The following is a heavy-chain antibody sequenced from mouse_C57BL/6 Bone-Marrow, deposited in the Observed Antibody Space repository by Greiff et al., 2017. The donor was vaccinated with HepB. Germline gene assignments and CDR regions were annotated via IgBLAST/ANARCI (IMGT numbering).Heavy chain of an antibody. D-gene: IGHD3-2*02. Sequence: VQLQQPGAELVKPGASVKLSCKASGYTFTSYWMHWVKQRPGQGLEWIGMIHPNSGSTNYNEKFKSKATLTVDKSSSTAYMQLSSLTSEDSAVYYCARRGSSGSFAYWGQGTLVTVSA. V-gene: IGHV1-64*01. CDR3: ARRGSSGSFAY. CDR2: IHPNSGST. CDR1: GYTFTSYW. J-gene: IGHJ3*01.